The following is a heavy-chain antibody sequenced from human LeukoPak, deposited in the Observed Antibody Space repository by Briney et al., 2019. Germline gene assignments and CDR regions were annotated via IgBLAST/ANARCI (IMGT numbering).Heavy chain of an antibody. CDR2: IYRSGST. CDR1: GGSISSYY. D-gene: IGHD2-8*02. Sequence: SETLSLTCTVSGGSISSYYWSWIRQPPGKGLEYIGYIYRSGSTNYNPSLKSRVTISIDTSKNQFSLQLTSVTAADTAVYYCARRSFMGYCTVTSCPRGYFDLWGRGTLVTVSS. J-gene: IGHJ2*01. CDR3: ARRSFMGYCTVTSCPRGYFDL. V-gene: IGHV4-59*08.